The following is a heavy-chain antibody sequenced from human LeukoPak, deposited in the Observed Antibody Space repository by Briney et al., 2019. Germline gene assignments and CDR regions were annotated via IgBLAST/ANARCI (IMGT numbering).Heavy chain of an antibody. CDR1: GGTFSSYA. CDR3: ARDLGITIMFTGVHGMDV. D-gene: IGHD3-9*01. CDR2: IIPIFGTA. V-gene: IGHV1-69*13. J-gene: IGHJ6*02. Sequence: SVKVSCKASGGTFSSYAISWVRQAPGQGLEWMRGIIPIFGTANYAQKFQGRVTITADESTSTAYMELSSLRSEDTAVYYCARDLGITIMFTGVHGMDVWGQGTTVTVSS.